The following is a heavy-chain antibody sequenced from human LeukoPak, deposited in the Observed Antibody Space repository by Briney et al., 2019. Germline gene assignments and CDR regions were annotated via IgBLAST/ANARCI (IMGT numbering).Heavy chain of an antibody. J-gene: IGHJ4*02. V-gene: IGHV1-18*01. D-gene: IGHD2-15*01. Sequence: ASVKVSCKASGYTFTSYGISWVRQAPGQGLEWMGWISAYNGNTNYAQKLQGRVTMTTDTSTSTAYMELRSLRSDDTAVYYCARDLVVLVVAAAFDYWAREPWSPSPQ. CDR3: ARDLVVLVVAAAFDY. CDR2: ISAYNGNT. CDR1: GYTFTSYG.